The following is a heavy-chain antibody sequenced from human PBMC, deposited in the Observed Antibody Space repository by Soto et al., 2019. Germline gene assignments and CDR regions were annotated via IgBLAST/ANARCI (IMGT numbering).Heavy chain of an antibody. V-gene: IGHV4-39*01. CDR2: IYYSGST. Sequence: QLQLQESGPGLVKPSETLSLTCTVSGGSISSSSYYWGWIRQPPGKGLEWIGSIYYSGSTYYNPSLKSRFTTSVDTSKNQFSLKLSSVTAADTAVYYCARLRKVVTATSSYYYYYGMDVWGQGTTVTVSS. D-gene: IGHD2-21*02. J-gene: IGHJ6*02. CDR1: GGSISSSSYY. CDR3: ARLRKVVTATSSYYYYYGMDV.